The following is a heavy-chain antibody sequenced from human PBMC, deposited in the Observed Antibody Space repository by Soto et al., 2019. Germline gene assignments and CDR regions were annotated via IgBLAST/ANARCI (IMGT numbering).Heavy chain of an antibody. CDR3: ARGGWEVVPAAFDY. J-gene: IGHJ4*02. Sequence: SETLSLTCTVSGGSVSSGSYYWSWIRQPPGKGLEWIGYIYYSGSTYYNPSLKSRVTISVDTSKNQFSLKLSSVTAADTAVYYCARGGWEVVPAAFDYWGQGTLVTVSS. CDR2: IYYSGST. D-gene: IGHD2-2*01. CDR1: GGSVSSGSYY. V-gene: IGHV4-30-4*01.